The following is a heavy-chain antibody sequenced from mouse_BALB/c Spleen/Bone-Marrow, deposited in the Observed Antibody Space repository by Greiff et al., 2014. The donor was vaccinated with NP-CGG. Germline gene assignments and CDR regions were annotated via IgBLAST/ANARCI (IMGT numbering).Heavy chain of an antibody. CDR1: GYTFTSYY. Sequence: VKLMESGAELVKPGASVKLSCKASGYTFTSYYMYWVKQRPGQGPEWIGEINPSNGGTNFNEKFKSKATLTVDKSSSTAYMQLSSLTSEDSAVYYCTRREYYRYDRAMDYWGQGTSVTVSS. D-gene: IGHD2-14*01. J-gene: IGHJ4*01. V-gene: IGHV1S81*02. CDR3: TRREYYRYDRAMDY. CDR2: INPSNGGT.